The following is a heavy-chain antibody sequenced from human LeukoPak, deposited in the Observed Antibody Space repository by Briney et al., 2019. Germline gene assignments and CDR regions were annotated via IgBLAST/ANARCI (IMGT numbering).Heavy chain of an antibody. V-gene: IGHV3-9*03. D-gene: IGHD7-27*01. CDR1: GFTFSSYA. Sequence: GGSLRLSCAASGFTFSSYAMSWVRQAPGKGLEWVSGITRDSGTVDYADSVRGRFTISRDNAKNSLYLQMNSLRAEDMALYYCTKGNWGNAFDIWGQGTMVTVSS. CDR2: ITRDSGTV. J-gene: IGHJ3*02. CDR3: TKGNWGNAFDI.